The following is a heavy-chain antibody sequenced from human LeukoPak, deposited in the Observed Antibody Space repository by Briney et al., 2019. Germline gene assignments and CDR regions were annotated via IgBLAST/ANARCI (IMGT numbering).Heavy chain of an antibody. J-gene: IGHJ4*02. Sequence: SGTLSLTCAVYGGSFSGYYWSWIRQPPGKGLEWIGEINHSGSTNYNPSLKSRVTISVDTSKNQFSLKLSSVTAADTAVYYCARGRTIFGVVITARGYYFDYWGQGTLVTVSS. V-gene: IGHV4-34*01. D-gene: IGHD3-3*01. CDR2: INHSGST. CDR1: GGSFSGYY. CDR3: ARGRTIFGVVITARGYYFDY.